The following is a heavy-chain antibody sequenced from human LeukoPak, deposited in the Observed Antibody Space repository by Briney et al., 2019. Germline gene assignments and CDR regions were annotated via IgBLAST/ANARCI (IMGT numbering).Heavy chain of an antibody. CDR1: GFTFSNSA. Sequence: GGSLRLSCAASGFTFSNSAMSWVRGAPGKGLEWVSTLSGSGITTYYADSVKGRFTISRDNSKNTLYLQRNSLRAESTAVYYCAKGIYSSGWSNFDYWGHRTLVTVSS. D-gene: IGHD6-19*01. J-gene: IGHJ4*01. CDR3: AKGIYSSGWSNFDY. CDR2: LSGSGITT. V-gene: IGHV3-23*01.